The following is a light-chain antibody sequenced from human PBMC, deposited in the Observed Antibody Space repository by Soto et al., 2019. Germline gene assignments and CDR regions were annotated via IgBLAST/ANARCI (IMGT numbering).Light chain of an antibody. CDR2: DAS. J-gene: IGKJ2*01. V-gene: IGKV3-11*01. CDR1: QSVNTY. CDR3: QQRNIWPPNT. Sequence: IVLTQSPATLSLSPGERASLSCRASQSVNTYLAWYQQKPGQPPRLLIFDASNRATGISARFSGSGSGTDFTLTISSLEPEDSAVYYCQQRNIWPPNTFGQGTRLEIK.